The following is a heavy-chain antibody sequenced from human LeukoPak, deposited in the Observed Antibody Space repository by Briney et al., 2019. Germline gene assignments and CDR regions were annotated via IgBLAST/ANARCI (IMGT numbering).Heavy chain of an antibody. CDR3: ARHRNRNNWNDSGGMDV. D-gene: IGHD1-1*01. CDR1: GDSINNYY. CDR2: IYSSGST. J-gene: IGHJ6*02. V-gene: IGHV4-59*08. Sequence: SETLSLTCTVSGDSINNYYWSWTRQSPGKGLEWIGYIYSSGSTKYNPSLKSRVTISVDTSKNQFSLKLSSVTAADTAVYYCARHRNRNNWNDSGGMDVWGQGTTVTVSS.